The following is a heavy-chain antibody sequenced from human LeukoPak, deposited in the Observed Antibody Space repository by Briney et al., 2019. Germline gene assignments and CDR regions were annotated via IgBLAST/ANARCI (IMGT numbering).Heavy chain of an antibody. D-gene: IGHD5-18*01. V-gene: IGHV3-23*01. Sequence: GGSLRLSCAASGFTFSSYAMSWVRQAPGKGLEWVSAISGSGGSTYYADSVKGRFTISRDNSKNTLCLQMNSLRAEDTAVYYCAKDIYSSDAFDIWGQGTMVTVSS. CDR3: AKDIYSSDAFDI. CDR2: ISGSGGST. J-gene: IGHJ3*02. CDR1: GFTFSSYA.